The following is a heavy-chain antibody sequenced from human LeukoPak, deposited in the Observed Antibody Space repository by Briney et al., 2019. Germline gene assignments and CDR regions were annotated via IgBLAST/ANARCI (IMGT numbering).Heavy chain of an antibody. Sequence: GGSLRLSCAASGFTFSAYSMNWVRQAPGKGLEWVSSISTSSIYIYYADSVKGRFTVSRDNAKNSLYLQMNSLRAEDTAVYYCARGRGPFDYWGQGTLVTVSS. CDR3: ARGRGPFDY. V-gene: IGHV3-21*01. CDR1: GFTFSAYS. CDR2: ISTSSIYI. J-gene: IGHJ4*02. D-gene: IGHD3-10*01.